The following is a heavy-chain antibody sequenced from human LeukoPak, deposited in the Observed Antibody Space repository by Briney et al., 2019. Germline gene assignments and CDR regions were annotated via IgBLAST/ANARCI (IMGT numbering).Heavy chain of an antibody. D-gene: IGHD3-3*01. CDR2: ISYDGSNK. CDR3: ARDPVLRSNYYYMDV. J-gene: IGHJ6*03. V-gene: IGHV3-30*04. Sequence: TGGSLRLSRAASGFTFSSYAMHWVRQAPGKGLEWVAVISYDGSNKYYADSVKGRFTISRDNSKNTLYLQMNSLRAEDTAVYYCARDPVLRSNYYYMDVWGKGTTVTVSS. CDR1: GFTFSSYA.